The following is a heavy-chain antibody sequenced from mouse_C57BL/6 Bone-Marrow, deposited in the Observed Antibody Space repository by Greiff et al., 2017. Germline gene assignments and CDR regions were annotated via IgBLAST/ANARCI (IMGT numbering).Heavy chain of an antibody. V-gene: IGHV5-17*01. CDR3: ARDYYSSSSYFDY. J-gene: IGHJ2*01. CDR1: GFTFSDYG. CDR2: ISSGSSTI. D-gene: IGHD1-1*01. Sequence: EVQVVESGGGLVKPGGSLKLSCAASGFTFSDYGMHWVRQAPEKGLEWVAYISSGSSTIYSADTVKGRFTISRDNATNTLFLQMTSLRSEDTAMYYCARDYYSSSSYFDYWGQGTTLTVSS.